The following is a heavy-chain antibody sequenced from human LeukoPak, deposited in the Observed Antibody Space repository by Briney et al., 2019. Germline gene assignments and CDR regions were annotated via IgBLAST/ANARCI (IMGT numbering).Heavy chain of an antibody. J-gene: IGHJ4*02. CDR2: IIPLFGTA. CDR1: GGTFISYA. CDR3: ARLDSSGWYGGDY. Sequence: SVKVSCKASGGTFISYAISWVRQAPGQGLEWMGGIIPLFGTANYAQKFQGRVTITTDESTSTAYMELSSLRSEDTAVYYCARLDSSGWYGGDYWGQGTLVTVSS. D-gene: IGHD6-19*01. V-gene: IGHV1-69*05.